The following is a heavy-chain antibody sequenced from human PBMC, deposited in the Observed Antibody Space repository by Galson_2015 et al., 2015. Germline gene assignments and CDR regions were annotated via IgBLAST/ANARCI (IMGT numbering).Heavy chain of an antibody. D-gene: IGHD5-24*01. CDR3: AKGDRDGGPYYLYY. Sequence: SLRLSCAGSGFTFSSYTMNWVRQAPGKGLEWVSAITGDGGIAGYADSVRGRFTISRDNSKNTLYLQMNSLRAEDTAVFYCAKGDRDGGPYYLYYWGQGSLVTVSS. V-gene: IGHV3-23*01. CDR1: GFTFSSYT. J-gene: IGHJ4*02. CDR2: ITGDGGIA.